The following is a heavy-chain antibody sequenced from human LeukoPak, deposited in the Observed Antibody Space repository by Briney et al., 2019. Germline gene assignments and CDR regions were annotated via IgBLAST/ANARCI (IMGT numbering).Heavy chain of an antibody. J-gene: IGHJ4*02. Sequence: SETLSLTCTVSGYSISSGYYWGWIRQPPGKGLEWIGSIYHSGNTYYNPSLKSRVTISVDTSKNQFSLKVSSVTAADTAVYYCARGSGWYSVYYFDYWGQGTLVTVSS. CDR1: GYSISSGYY. D-gene: IGHD6-19*01. V-gene: IGHV4-38-2*02. CDR2: IYHSGNT. CDR3: ARGSGWYSVYYFDY.